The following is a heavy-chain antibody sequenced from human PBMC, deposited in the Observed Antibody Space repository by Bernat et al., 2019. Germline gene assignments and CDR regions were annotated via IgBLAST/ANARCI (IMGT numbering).Heavy chain of an antibody. V-gene: IGHV3-7*03. D-gene: IGHD3-3*01. Sequence: EVQLVESGGGLVQPGGSLRLSCAASGFTFSNYLMSWVRQAPGKGLEWVANIKQDGSEKYYVDSVKGRFTISRDNAKNSLYLQMNSLRAEDTAVYYCARRWGLRGGYYPYWGQGTLVTVSS. J-gene: IGHJ4*02. CDR1: GFTFSNYL. CDR2: IKQDGSEK. CDR3: ARRWGLRGGYYPY.